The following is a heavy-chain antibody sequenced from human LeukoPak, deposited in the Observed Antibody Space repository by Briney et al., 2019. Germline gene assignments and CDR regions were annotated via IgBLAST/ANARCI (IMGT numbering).Heavy chain of an antibody. J-gene: IGHJ4*02. CDR1: GFTFSSYW. V-gene: IGHV3-74*03. Sequence: GRSLRLSCAASGFTFSSYWMHWVRQVPGKGLVWVSRINTDGSSTTYADSVKGRFTISRDNAKNTLYLQMNSLSAEDTAVYYCARGYSSSYRIDYWGQGTLVTVSS. D-gene: IGHD6-6*01. CDR3: ARGYSSSYRIDY. CDR2: INTDGSST.